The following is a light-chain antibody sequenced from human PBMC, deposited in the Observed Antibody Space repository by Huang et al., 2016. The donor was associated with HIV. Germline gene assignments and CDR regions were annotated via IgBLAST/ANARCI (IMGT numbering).Light chain of an antibody. J-gene: IGKJ2*01. V-gene: IGKV3-20*01. CDR1: QTVRNSY. CDR2: GAY. CDR3: QQYGSSPRT. Sequence: EIVLTQSPGTLPLSPGERATLSGRASQTVRNSYLAWYQQKPGQVPRRLIYGAYNRAGGIPDRFSGSQSGTDFTLAISRLEPEDFAVYYCQQYGSSPRTFGQGTKLEIK.